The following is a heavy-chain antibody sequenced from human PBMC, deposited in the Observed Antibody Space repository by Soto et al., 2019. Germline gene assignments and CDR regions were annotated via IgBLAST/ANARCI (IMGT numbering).Heavy chain of an antibody. V-gene: IGHV3-72*01. Sequence: GGSLRLSCAGSGFTLSGHYIDWVRQAPGKGLEWVGRSRDKPQGYSTTYAASVKGRFTASRDESKNSAYLQMNSLKTEDTAVYYCVRATYFSDSSGYTRCLDYWGQGTLVTVSS. J-gene: IGHJ4*02. D-gene: IGHD3-22*01. CDR3: VRATYFSDSSGYTRCLDY. CDR2: SRDKPQGYST. CDR1: GFTLSGHY.